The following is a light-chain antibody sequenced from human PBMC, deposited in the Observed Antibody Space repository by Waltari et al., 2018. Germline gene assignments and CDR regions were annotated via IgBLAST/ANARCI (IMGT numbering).Light chain of an antibody. V-gene: IGLV2-14*03. J-gene: IGLJ2*01. CDR3: SSQSSNNVVL. CDR2: DVS. CDR1: SSAVGSYNS. Sequence: QSALTQPASVSGSPGQSITTSCTGTSSAVGSYNSVSWYQDHPGQGPKVMIYDVSNRPSGVSARFSGSKSGNTASLTISGLQAEDEADYYCSSQSSNNVVLFGGGTKLTVL.